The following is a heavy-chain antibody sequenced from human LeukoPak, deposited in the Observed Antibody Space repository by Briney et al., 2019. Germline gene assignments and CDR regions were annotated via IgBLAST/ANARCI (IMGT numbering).Heavy chain of an antibody. V-gene: IGHV1-69*13. CDR1: GGTFSSYA. J-gene: IGHJ6*04. Sequence: ASVKVSCKASGGTFSSYAISWVRQAPGQGLEWVGGIIPIFGTANYAQKFQGRVTITADESTSTAYMELSSLRSEDTAVYYCARCAGSSWSYYGMDVWGKGTTVTVSS. CDR3: ARCAGSSWSYYGMDV. CDR2: IIPIFGTA. D-gene: IGHD6-13*01.